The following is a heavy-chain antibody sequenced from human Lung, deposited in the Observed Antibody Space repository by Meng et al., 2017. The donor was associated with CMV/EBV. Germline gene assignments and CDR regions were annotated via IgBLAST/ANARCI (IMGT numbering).Heavy chain of an antibody. D-gene: IGHD5-18*01. J-gene: IGHJ6*02. V-gene: IGHV3-21*01. Sequence: SXAASGFTFSSYSMNWVRQAPGKGLEWVSSISSSSSYIYYADSVKGRFTISRDNAKNSLYLQMNSLRAEDTAVYYCARDLGNSYGYDYYYYYGMDFWXQGTXVTVSS. CDR1: GFTFSSYS. CDR3: ARDLGNSYGYDYYYYYGMDF. CDR2: ISSSSSYI.